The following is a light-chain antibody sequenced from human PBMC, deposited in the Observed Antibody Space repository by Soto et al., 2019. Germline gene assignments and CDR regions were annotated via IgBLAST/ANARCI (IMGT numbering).Light chain of an antibody. Sequence: QPVLPQSPSASASLGASVKLTCTLSSGHSNYAIAWHQQQSEKGPRYLMKLNSDGSHSKGDGIPDCFSCSSYGAERYLTISSLQSEDEADYYCQTWGSGIVVFGGGTKLTVL. CDR1: SGHSNYA. CDR2: LNSDGSH. CDR3: QTWGSGIVV. V-gene: IGLV4-69*01. J-gene: IGLJ2*01.